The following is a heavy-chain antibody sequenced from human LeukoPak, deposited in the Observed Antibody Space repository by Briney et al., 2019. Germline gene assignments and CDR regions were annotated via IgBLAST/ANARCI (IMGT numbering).Heavy chain of an antibody. J-gene: IGHJ4*02. V-gene: IGHV3-21*01. CDR1: GFTFSIYS. Sequence: GGSLRLSCAASGFTFSIYSINWVRQAPGRGLEWVSFISSSSSYIYYADSLKGRFTISRDNAKISLYLQMNSLRAEDTAVYYCARGTMFPYYFDYWGQGTLVTVSS. D-gene: IGHD3-10*02. CDR2: ISSSSSYI. CDR3: ARGTMFPYYFDY.